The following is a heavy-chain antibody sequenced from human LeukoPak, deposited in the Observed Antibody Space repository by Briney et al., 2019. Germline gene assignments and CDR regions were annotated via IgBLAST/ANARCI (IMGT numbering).Heavy chain of an antibody. D-gene: IGHD4-17*01. J-gene: IGHJ4*02. CDR3: ARRDPTTVTAFDY. CDR2: IFPDDSDT. CDR1: GFDFTRDW. Sequence: GESLKISCRFSGFDFTRDWIGWVRLMPGKGLEWMGIIFPDDSDTRYSPSFQGQVTLSADKSISTAYLQWSSLKASDTAIYYCARRDPTTVTAFDYWGRGTLVTVSS. V-gene: IGHV5-51*01.